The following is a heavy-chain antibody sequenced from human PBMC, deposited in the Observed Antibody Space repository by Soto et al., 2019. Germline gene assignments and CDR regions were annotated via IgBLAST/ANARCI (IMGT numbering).Heavy chain of an antibody. CDR2: INPSGGST. Sequence: ASVKVSCKASGYTLTSYYMHWVRQAPGQGLEWMGIINPSGGSTSYAQKFQGRVTMTRDTSTSTVYMELSSLRSEDTAVYYCARDRLYYDFWSGYLEDKYYYGMDVWGQGTTVTVSS. D-gene: IGHD3-3*01. J-gene: IGHJ6*02. CDR3: ARDRLYYDFWSGYLEDKYYYGMDV. CDR1: GYTLTSYY. V-gene: IGHV1-46*03.